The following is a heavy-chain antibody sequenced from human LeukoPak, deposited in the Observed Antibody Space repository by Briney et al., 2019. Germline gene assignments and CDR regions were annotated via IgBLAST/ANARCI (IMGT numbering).Heavy chain of an antibody. CDR3: ARGVYIAAAQYGY. Sequence: PSETLSLTCTVSGGSINNYYWAWIRQPPGKGLEWIGYTHYGGSTTYSPSLENRVTISIETSRTQFSLELNSVTAADTAVYYCARGVYIAAAQYGYWGQGTLVTVSS. J-gene: IGHJ4*02. CDR2: THYGGST. D-gene: IGHD6-13*01. CDR1: GGSINNYY. V-gene: IGHV4-59*01.